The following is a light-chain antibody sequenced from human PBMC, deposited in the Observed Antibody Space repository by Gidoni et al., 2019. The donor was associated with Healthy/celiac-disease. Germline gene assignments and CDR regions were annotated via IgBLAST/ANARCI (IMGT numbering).Light chain of an antibody. CDR1: QCVSSY. CDR3: QQRSNWPRLT. V-gene: IGKV3-11*01. CDR2: DAS. J-gene: IGKJ4*01. Sequence: ELVLPLPPATLSLSPGERATLTCRASQCVSSYLAWYQQKPGQAPRLLIYDASNMASGVPARFSGSGSGTDFTLTISSLEPEDFAVYYCQQRSNWPRLTFGGGTKVEIK.